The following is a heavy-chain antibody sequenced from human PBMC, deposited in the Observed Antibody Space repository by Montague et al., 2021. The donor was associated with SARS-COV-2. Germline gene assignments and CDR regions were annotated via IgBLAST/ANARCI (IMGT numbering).Heavy chain of an antibody. J-gene: IGHJ6*02. Sequence: SETLSLTCTVSGDSINTYYWNWIRQPPGKGLEWLGTIFYTGSTNYNPSXXSRVTISLDTSKNQFFLKVTSVTAAGTAVYYCARQAAGSYFYYGVDVWGQGTPVTVSS. D-gene: IGHD6-13*01. CDR3: ARQAAGSYFYYGVDV. CDR2: IFYTGST. V-gene: IGHV4-59*12. CDR1: GDSINTYY.